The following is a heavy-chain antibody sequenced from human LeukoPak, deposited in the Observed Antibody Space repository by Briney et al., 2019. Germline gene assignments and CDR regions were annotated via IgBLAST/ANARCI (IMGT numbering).Heavy chain of an antibody. CDR2: ISYDGSNK. J-gene: IGHJ4*02. D-gene: IGHD3-22*01. V-gene: IGHV3-30-3*01. Sequence: AGGSLRLSCAASGFTFSSYAMHWVRQAPGKGLEWVAVISYDGSNKYYADSVKGRFTISRDNSKNTLYLQMNSLRAEDTAVYYCARDLVSYYDSSGYLDYWGQGTLVTVSS. CDR1: GFTFSSYA. CDR3: ARDLVSYYDSSGYLDY.